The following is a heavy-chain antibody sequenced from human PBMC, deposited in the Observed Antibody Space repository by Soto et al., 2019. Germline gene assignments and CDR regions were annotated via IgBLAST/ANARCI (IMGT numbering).Heavy chain of an antibody. D-gene: IGHD6-13*01. CDR1: GFTFSDYY. CDR3: AREGYSSSWYPL. CDR2: ISTSSRYT. Sequence: GGSLRLSCAASGFTFSDYYMSWIRQAPGKGLEWVSYISTSSRYTNYVDSVKGRFTISRDNAKNSLFLQMNSLRAEDTAVYYCAREGYSSSWYPLWGQGTLVTVSS. J-gene: IGHJ4*02. V-gene: IGHV3-11*06.